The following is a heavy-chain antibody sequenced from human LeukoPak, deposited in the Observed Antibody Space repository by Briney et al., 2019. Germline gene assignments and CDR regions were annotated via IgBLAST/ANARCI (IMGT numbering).Heavy chain of an antibody. CDR2: IIPSFGTV. CDR1: GTTFRSYA. J-gene: IGHJ4*02. CDR3: ARATSANEYSYGFHFDY. V-gene: IGHV1-69*13. D-gene: IGHD5-18*01. Sequence: SVKVSCKASGTTFRSYAINWVRQAPGQGLEWMGAIIPSFGTVKYAQKFQGRVTMTGDESTSTAYMDLNYLRSDDTAVYFCARATSANEYSYGFHFDYWGQGTLVTVSS.